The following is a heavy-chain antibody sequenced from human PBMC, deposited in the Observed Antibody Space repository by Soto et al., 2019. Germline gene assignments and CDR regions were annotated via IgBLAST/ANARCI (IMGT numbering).Heavy chain of an antibody. J-gene: IGHJ4*02. CDR2: IIPIFGTA. Sequence: QVQLVQSGAEVKKPGSSVKVSCKASGGTFSSYAISWVRQAPGQGLEWMGGIIPIFGTANYAQKFQGRVTITADESTSTAYTELSSLRSEDTAVYYCARDGYYYDSSGYQYYFDYWGQGTLVTVSS. D-gene: IGHD3-22*01. CDR1: GGTFSSYA. CDR3: ARDGYYYDSSGYQYYFDY. V-gene: IGHV1-69*12.